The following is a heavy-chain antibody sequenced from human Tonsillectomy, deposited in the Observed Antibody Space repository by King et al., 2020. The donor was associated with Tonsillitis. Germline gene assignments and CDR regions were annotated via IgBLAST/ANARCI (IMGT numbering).Heavy chain of an antibody. CDR1: GFDFRSYC. CDR2: LSFDGRSK. J-gene: IGHJ1*01. V-gene: IGHV3-33*05. CDR3: ARERVYSSGWGIDN. Sequence: VQLVESGGGVVQPGRSLRLSCTAAGFDFRSYCMHWVRQPPGKGLEWVAVLSFDGRSKYADPAGRRFTITRDNTKNTLYLQMDSLSNEDTAVVYCARERVYSSGWGIDNGGEGTRVTVSS. D-gene: IGHD6-19*01.